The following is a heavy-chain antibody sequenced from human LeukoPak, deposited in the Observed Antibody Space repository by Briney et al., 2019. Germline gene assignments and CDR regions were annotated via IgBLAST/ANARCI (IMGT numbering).Heavy chain of an antibody. J-gene: IGHJ3*02. D-gene: IGHD6-19*01. CDR2: IIPIFGTA. V-gene: IGHV1-69*13. CDR3: ARDSSGWAGGAFDI. CDR1: GDTLSSYA. Sequence: SVKVSCKASGDTLSSYAISWVRQAPGQGLEWMGGIIPIFGTANYAQKFQGRVTITADESTSTAYMELSSLRSEDTAVYYCARDSSGWAGGAFDIWGQGTMVTVSS.